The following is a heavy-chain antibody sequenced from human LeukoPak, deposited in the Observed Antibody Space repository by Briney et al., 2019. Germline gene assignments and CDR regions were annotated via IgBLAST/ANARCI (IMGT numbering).Heavy chain of an antibody. D-gene: IGHD7-27*01. V-gene: IGHV3-30-3*01. Sequence: GRSLRLSCAASGFTFSGYAMHWVRQAPGKGLEWVAVISYDGSNKYYADSVKGRFTISRDNSKNTLYLQMNSLRAEDTAVYYCARDRVTGATSHFDYWGQGTLVTVSS. CDR1: GFTFSGYA. J-gene: IGHJ4*02. CDR3: ARDRVTGATSHFDY. CDR2: ISYDGSNK.